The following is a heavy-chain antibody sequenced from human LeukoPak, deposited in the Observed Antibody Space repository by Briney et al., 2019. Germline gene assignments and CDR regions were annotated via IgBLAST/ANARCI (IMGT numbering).Heavy chain of an antibody. J-gene: IGHJ6*02. Sequence: SETLSLTCSVSGGSISSRSYYWGWVPQPPGKGLEWIGSTYYTWSTYYNPSLRSPISISGDTSKNQVTLKVNSVTAADTAVYYCARLGAAPGPHHYFYYGMDVWGQGTTVTVS. CDR1: GGSISSRSYY. CDR2: TYYTWST. CDR3: ARLGAAPGPHHYFYYGMDV. D-gene: IGHD6-13*01. V-gene: IGHV4-39*01.